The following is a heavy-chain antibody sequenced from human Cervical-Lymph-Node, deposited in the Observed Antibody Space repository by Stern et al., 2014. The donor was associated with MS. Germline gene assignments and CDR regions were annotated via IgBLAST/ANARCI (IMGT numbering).Heavy chain of an antibody. Sequence: EVQLVESGGGLVQPGGALRLSCAASGFTFSSYDMHWVRQATGTGLEWVSAIGTAGDPYYPGSVKGRFTISRENAKNSLYLQMNSLRAGDTAVYYCARDRRPYGMDVWGQGTTVTVSS. CDR3: ARDRRPYGMDV. CDR1: GFTFSSYD. CDR2: IGTAGDP. V-gene: IGHV3-13*05. J-gene: IGHJ6*02.